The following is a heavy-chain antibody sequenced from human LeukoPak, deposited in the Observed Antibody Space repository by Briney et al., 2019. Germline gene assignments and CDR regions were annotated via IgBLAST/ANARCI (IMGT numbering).Heavy chain of an antibody. Sequence: ASVKVSCKASGGTFSSYAISWVRQAPGQGLEWMGRIIPILGIANYAQKFQGRVTITADKSTGTAYMELSSLRSEDTAVYYCARDRSPSGSGSYYMRYYGMDVWGQGTTVTVSS. CDR1: GGTFSSYA. CDR3: ARDRSPSGSGSYYMRYYGMDV. D-gene: IGHD3-10*01. CDR2: IIPILGIA. V-gene: IGHV1-69*04. J-gene: IGHJ6*02.